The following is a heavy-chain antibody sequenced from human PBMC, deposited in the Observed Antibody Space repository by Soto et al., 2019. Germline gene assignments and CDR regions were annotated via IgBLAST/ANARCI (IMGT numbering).Heavy chain of an antibody. J-gene: IGHJ5*02. CDR2: INHSGST. D-gene: IGHD1-26*01. V-gene: IGHV4-34*01. CDR1: GGSFSGYY. CDR3: ARRRGIVGPMGWVDP. Sequence: QVQLQQWGAGLLKPSETLSLTCAVYGGSFSGYYWSWIRQPPGKGLEWIGEINHSGSTNYNPSLQRRVTISVDTSKKQFSPKLSSVTAAITAVYYWARRRGIVGPMGWVDPWGQGSLVTVSS.